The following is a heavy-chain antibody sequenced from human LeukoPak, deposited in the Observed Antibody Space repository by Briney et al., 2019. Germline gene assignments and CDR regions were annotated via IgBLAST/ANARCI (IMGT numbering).Heavy chain of an antibody. V-gene: IGHV4-59*01. CDR2: IYYSGST. D-gene: IGHD2-15*01. J-gene: IGHJ5*02. Sequence: SETLSLTCTVSGGSISSYYWSWIRQPPGEGLEWIGYIYYSGSTNYNPSLKSRVTISVDTSKNQFSLKLSSVTAADTAVYYCARASVVQKGLFDPWGQGTLVIVSS. CDR3: ARASVVQKGLFDP. CDR1: GGSISSYY.